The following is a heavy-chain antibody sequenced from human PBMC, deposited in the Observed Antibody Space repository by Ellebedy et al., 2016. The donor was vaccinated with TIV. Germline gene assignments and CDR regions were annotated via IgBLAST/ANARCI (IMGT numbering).Heavy chain of an antibody. CDR2: FSYSGST. CDR1: GGSISSSSYY. V-gene: IGHV4-39*01. CDR3: ARWIVVAGGFDY. J-gene: IGHJ4*02. D-gene: IGHD6-19*01. Sequence: MPSETLSLTCTVPGGSISSSSYYWGWIRQPPGKGLEWIGGFSYSGSTYYNPSLKSRVTISVDTSKNQFSLKLISVTAADTAVYYCARWIVVAGGFDYWGQGTLVTVSS.